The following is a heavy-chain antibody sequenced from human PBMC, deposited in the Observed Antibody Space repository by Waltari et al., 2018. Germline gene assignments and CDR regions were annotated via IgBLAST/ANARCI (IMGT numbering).Heavy chain of an antibody. CDR3: ARGHDFWSGYQNALDY. CDR2: INPNTGTP. J-gene: IGHJ4*02. CDR1: GYIFTSTA. D-gene: IGHD3-3*01. Sequence: QVQLVPSGSELKKPGASVKVSCKASGYIFTSTAINWVRQAPGQGLEWMGWINPNTGTPMYAQGFTERFVFSLDTSVTTAYLQITSLKAEDTAIYYCARGHDFWSGYQNALDYWGQGTLVTVSS. V-gene: IGHV7-4-1*02.